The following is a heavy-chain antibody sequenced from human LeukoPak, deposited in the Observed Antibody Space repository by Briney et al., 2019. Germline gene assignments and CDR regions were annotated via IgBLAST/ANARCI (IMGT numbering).Heavy chain of an antibody. J-gene: IGHJ4*02. CDR2: INPNSGGT. V-gene: IGHV1-2*02. CDR1: GYTFTGYY. D-gene: IGHD3-10*01. CDR3: ARGSFNYYGSGSYYPPDY. Sequence: ASVKVSCKASGYTFTGYYMHWVRQAPGQGLEWMGWINPNSGGTNYAQKFQGRVTMTRDTSISTAYMELSRLRSDDTAVYYCARGSFNYYGSGSYYPPDYWGQGTLVTVSS.